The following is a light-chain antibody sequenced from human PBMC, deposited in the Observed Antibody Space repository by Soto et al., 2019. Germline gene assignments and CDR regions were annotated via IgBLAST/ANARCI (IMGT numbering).Light chain of an antibody. CDR2: AAS. Sequence: DIQVTQSPSSLSASVGDRVTITCRASESISTFLNWYHQKPGQAPKLLIYAASTLQSGVPSRFSGSGSGTHFTLTISSLRPEDFGSYYCRQTYKSPTFGRGNKVDI. J-gene: IGKJ1*01. CDR3: RQTYKSPT. V-gene: IGKV1-39*01. CDR1: ESISTF.